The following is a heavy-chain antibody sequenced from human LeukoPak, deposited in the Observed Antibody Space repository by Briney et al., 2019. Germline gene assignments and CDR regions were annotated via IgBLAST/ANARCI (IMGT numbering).Heavy chain of an antibody. V-gene: IGHV3-48*04. D-gene: IGHD4-17*01. Sequence: GGSLRLSCVASGFTFSTYSMNWVRQAPGKGLEWVSYISGTSNTIYYADSVKGRFTISRDNAKNSLYLQMNSLRAEDMALYYCAKDHDDYGDTYFDYWGQGTLVTVSS. CDR3: AKDHDDYGDTYFDY. CDR2: ISGTSNTI. CDR1: GFTFSTYS. J-gene: IGHJ4*02.